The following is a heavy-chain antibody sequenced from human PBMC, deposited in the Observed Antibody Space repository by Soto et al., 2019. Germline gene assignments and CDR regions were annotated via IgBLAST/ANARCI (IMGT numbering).Heavy chain of an antibody. J-gene: IGHJ5*02. CDR3: ARAVDYYDSSGYHGGPSLDP. V-gene: IGHV4-59*01. CDR1: CWSLSSYY. Sequence: SETPSLTRTLSCWSLSSYYLGWVRPPPGEGPDWIGYIYYSGSTNYNPPLKSRVTISVDTSKNQFSLKLSSVTAADTAVYYCARAVDYYDSSGYHGGPSLDPWGQGTLVTVSS. CDR2: IYYSGST. D-gene: IGHD3-22*01.